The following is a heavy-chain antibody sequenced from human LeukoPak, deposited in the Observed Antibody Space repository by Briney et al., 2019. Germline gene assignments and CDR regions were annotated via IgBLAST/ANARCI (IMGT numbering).Heavy chain of an antibody. CDR1: GFTFSSSG. CDR2: ITGSVVNT. CDR3: AKALPLGVVIIPFDY. J-gene: IGHJ4*02. V-gene: IGHV3-23*01. D-gene: IGHD3-3*01. Sequence: EAGGSLRLSCAASGFTFSSSGMTWVRQAPGKGLEWVSTITGSVVNTYYADSVKGRFTISRDNSKNTLYLQMNSLRAEDTAVYYCAKALPLGVVIIPFDYWGQGTLVTVSS.